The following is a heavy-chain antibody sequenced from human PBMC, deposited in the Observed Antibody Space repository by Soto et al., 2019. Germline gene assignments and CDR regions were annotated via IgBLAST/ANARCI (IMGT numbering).Heavy chain of an antibody. J-gene: IGHJ4*02. V-gene: IGHV1-69*15. CDR1: GGTLSNYA. D-gene: IGHD5-18*01. CDR2: IIPIFDTA. Sequence: QVQLVQSGAEVKKPRSSVKVSCKTSGGTLSNYAISWLRQAPGQGPEWMGSIIPIFDTANYAQKFQGRVTITADESTSTVYMELSSLRSEDTAVYYCAREGVDSDVVTFFDYWGQGTLVTVSS. CDR3: AREGVDSDVVTFFDY.